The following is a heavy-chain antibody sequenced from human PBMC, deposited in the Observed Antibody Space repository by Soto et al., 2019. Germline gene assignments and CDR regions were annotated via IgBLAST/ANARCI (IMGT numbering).Heavy chain of an antibody. Sequence: QLQLQESGSGLVKPSQTLSLTCAVSGGSISSGGYSWSWIRQPPGKGLEWIGYIYHSGSTYYNPSLKSRVTRSGDRSKNQCSLKLSSVTAADTAVYYCARLGYCSGGSCYQVFDYWGQGTLVTVSS. CDR1: GGSISSGGYS. V-gene: IGHV4-30-2*01. D-gene: IGHD2-15*01. CDR3: ARLGYCSGGSCYQVFDY. CDR2: IYHSGST. J-gene: IGHJ4*02.